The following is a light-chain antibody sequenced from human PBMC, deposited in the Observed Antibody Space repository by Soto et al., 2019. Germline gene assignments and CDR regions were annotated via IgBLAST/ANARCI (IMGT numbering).Light chain of an antibody. V-gene: IGKV3-20*01. CDR3: QQYGSSHVT. CDR2: DAS. CDR1: QSVSSNS. J-gene: IGKJ2*01. Sequence: EIVLAQSPGTLSLSPGESATLSCRASQSVSSNSLAWYQQKPGQAPRLLIYDASRRATGIPDRFSAGGSGTDFTFTITSLEPEDFEVYHCQQYGSSHVTFGQGTKVELK.